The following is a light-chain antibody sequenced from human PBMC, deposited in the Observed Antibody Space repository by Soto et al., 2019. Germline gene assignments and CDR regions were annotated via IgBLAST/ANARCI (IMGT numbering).Light chain of an antibody. Sequence: QSVLNQPPSASGTPGQRVTISCSGSSSNIGSNYVYWYQQLPGTAPKLLIYRNNQRPSGVPDRFSGSKSGTSASLAISGLRSEDEADYYCAAWDDSLSANWVFGGGTKVTVL. CDR1: SSNIGSNY. CDR2: RNN. V-gene: IGLV1-47*01. J-gene: IGLJ3*02. CDR3: AAWDDSLSANWV.